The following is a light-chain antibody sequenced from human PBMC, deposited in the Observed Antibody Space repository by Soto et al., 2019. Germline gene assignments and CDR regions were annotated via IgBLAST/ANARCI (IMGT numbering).Light chain of an antibody. V-gene: IGLV1-51*02. CDR1: SSNMGNNY. CDR2: ENN. CDR3: GTWDSSLSAGGV. Sequence: QSVLTQPPSVSAAPGQKGTISCSGSSSNMGNNYVSWYQQLPGTAPKLLIYENNKRPSGIPDRFSGSKSGTSATLGITGLQTGDEADYYCGTWDSSLSAGGVFGTGTKLTVL. J-gene: IGLJ1*01.